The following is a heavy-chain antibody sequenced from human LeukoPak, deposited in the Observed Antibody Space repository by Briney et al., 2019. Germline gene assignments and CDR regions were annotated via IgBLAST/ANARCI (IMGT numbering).Heavy chain of an antibody. Sequence: PSETLSLTCAVYGGSFSGYYWSWIRQPPGKGLEWIGEINHSGSTNYNPSLKSRVTISVDTSKNQFSLKLSSVTAADTAVYYCARSSGRYYGSGSIYYWGQGTLVTVSS. V-gene: IGHV4-34*01. CDR2: INHSGST. J-gene: IGHJ4*02. CDR1: GGSFSGYY. CDR3: ARSSGRYYGSGSIYY. D-gene: IGHD3-10*01.